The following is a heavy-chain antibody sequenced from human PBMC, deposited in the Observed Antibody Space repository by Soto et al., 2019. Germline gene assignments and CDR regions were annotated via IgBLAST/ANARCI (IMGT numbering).Heavy chain of an antibody. J-gene: IGHJ6*02. Sequence: SVKVSCKTSGFTSTSSTVQWVRQARGQRLEWIGWIVVGSGGTDYAQKFQDRVTITRDMSTSTAYMELSSLRSDDTALYYCAKFREYYQGSGSRTYYFYGMDVWGQGTTVTVSS. CDR1: GFTSTSST. V-gene: IGHV1-58*01. CDR3: AKFREYYQGSGSRTYYFYGMDV. CDR2: IVVGSGGT. D-gene: IGHD3-10*01.